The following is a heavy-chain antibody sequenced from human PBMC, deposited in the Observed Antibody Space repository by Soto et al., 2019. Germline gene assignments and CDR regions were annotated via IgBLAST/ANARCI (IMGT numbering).Heavy chain of an antibody. Sequence: SETLSLTCAVYGGSFSGYYWSWIRQPPGKGLEWIGEINHSGSTNYNPSLKSRVTISVDTSKNQFYLKLRSVTAADTAVYYCARGMAEEQIFYYFDYWGQGALVTVSS. CDR1: GGSFSGYY. CDR3: ARGMAEEQIFYYFDY. D-gene: IGHD3-9*01. J-gene: IGHJ4*02. CDR2: INHSGST. V-gene: IGHV4-34*01.